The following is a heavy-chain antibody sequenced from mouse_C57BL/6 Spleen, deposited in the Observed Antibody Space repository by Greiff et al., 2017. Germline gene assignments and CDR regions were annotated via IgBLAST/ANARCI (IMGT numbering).Heavy chain of an antibody. CDR1: GYAFTNYL. Sequence: VQLQQSGAELVRPGTSVKVSCKASGYAFTNYLTEWVKQRPGQGLEWIGVINPGSGGTNYNEKFKGKATLTADKSSSTAYMQLSSLTSEDSAVYFCARRGSSGYPYYYAMDYWGQGTSVTVSS. J-gene: IGHJ4*01. V-gene: IGHV1-54*01. CDR3: ARRGSSGYPYYYAMDY. CDR2: INPGSGGT. D-gene: IGHD3-2*02.